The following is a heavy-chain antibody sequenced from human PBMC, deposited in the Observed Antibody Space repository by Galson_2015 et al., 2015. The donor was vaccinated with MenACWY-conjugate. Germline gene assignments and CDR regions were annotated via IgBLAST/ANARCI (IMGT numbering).Heavy chain of an antibody. J-gene: IGHJ5*02. V-gene: IGHV3-15*01. CDR3: TRDRDIGGARWWFDP. CDR2: IKCKTDGGTT. Sequence: SLRLSCAASGITFSNVWMSWVRQAPGKGLDWVARIKCKTDGGTTDYATPVKGRFTISRDDSTNTLYLQMNSLKIEDTAVYFCTRDRDIGGARWWFDPWGQGTLVTVSS. CDR1: GITFSNVW. D-gene: IGHD3-16*01.